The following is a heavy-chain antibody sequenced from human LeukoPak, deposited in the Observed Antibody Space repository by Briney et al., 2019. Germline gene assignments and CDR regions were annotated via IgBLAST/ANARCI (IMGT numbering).Heavy chain of an antibody. V-gene: IGHV1-18*01. CDR3: ARGRIKRAEYFQH. CDR2: IGAYNGNT. Sequence: ASVKVSCKASGYTFTSYDISWVRQAPGQGLEWMGWIGAYNGNTNYAQKFQGRVTMTRNTSISTAYMELSSLRSEDTAVYYCARGRIKRAEYFQHWGQGTLVTVSS. D-gene: IGHD2-15*01. J-gene: IGHJ1*01. CDR1: GYTFTSYD.